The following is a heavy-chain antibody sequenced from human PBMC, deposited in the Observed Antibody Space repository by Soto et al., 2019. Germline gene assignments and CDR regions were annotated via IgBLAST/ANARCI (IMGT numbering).Heavy chain of an antibody. CDR3: ARDSGMIRGNSGMDV. V-gene: IGHV3-53*01. CDR2: IYSSGNI. J-gene: IGHJ6*02. Sequence: EVQLVESGGGLIQPGGSLRLSCAASGFIVRSNYMTWVRQAPGKGLEWVSVIYSSGNIYYPDSVKGRFTTSRDNSQKTFFLQMNSLRAEDTAVYYCARDSGMIRGNSGMDVWGQGTTVIVSS. CDR1: GFIVRSNY. D-gene: IGHD3-10*01.